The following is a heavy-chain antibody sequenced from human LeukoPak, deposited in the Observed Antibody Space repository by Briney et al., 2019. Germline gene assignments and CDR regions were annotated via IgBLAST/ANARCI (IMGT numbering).Heavy chain of an antibody. V-gene: IGHV1-2*06. J-gene: IGHJ4*02. CDR1: GYTITGYY. D-gene: IGHD6-19*01. CDR2: INPSSGGT. CDR3: ANSIAVTGFDY. Sequence: ASVKVSCKASGYTITGYYIHWVRQAPGQGLEWMGRINPSSGGTNFAQRFQGRVTMTWDTSISTAYMELSRLRSDDTAVYYCANSIAVTGFDYWGQGTLVTVSS.